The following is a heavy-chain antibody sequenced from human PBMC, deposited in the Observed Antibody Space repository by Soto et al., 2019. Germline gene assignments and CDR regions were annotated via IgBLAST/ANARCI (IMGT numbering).Heavy chain of an antibody. CDR1: GYTFTSYY. J-gene: IGHJ5*02. CDR3: ARDCGIVVVASANPAGNWFDP. CDR2: INPSGGST. V-gene: IGHV1-46*01. D-gene: IGHD2-2*01. Sequence: QVQLVQSGAEVKKPGASVKVSCKASGYTFTSYYMHWVRQAPGQGLEWMGIINPSGGSTSYAQKVQGRVTMTRATSTSTVYMGLSSRGSEDTAVYYCARDCGIVVVASANPAGNWFDPWGQGTLVTVSS.